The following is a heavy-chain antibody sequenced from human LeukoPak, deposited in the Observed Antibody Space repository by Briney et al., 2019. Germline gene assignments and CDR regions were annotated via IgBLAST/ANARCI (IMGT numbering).Heavy chain of an antibody. CDR2: IIPIFGTA. Sequence: ASVKVSCKASGGTFSSYAISWVRQAPGQGLEWMGRIIPIFGTANYAQKFQGRVTITTEESTSTAYLELGSLRSEHTAVYYRARVEFAGSRKYCFDYWSQGTLVTVSS. D-gene: IGHD1-1*01. V-gene: IGHV1-69*05. J-gene: IGHJ4*02. CDR1: GGTFSSYA. CDR3: ARVEFAGSRKYCFDY.